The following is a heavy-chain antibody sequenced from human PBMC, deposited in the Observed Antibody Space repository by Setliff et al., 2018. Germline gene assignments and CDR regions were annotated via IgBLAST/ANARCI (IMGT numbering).Heavy chain of an antibody. Sequence: ASVKVSCKTSGFSFTSYGVSWVRQAPGQGLEWMGWISTYTANTKYAQRFQGRVTMTTDTSTSTAYMELRSLRSDDTAVYYCVRDAGWQYDDYAGVYFPHWGQGTLVTVSS. CDR2: ISTYTANT. V-gene: IGHV1-18*01. CDR3: VRDAGWQYDDYAGVYFPH. D-gene: IGHD4-17*01. J-gene: IGHJ1*01. CDR1: GFSFTSYG.